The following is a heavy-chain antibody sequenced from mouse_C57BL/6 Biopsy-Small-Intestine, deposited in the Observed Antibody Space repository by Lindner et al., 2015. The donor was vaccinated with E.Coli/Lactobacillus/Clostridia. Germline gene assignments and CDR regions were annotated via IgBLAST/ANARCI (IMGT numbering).Heavy chain of an antibody. CDR1: GFNIKDDY. Sequence: VQLQESGAELVRPGASVKLSCTASGFNIKDDYMHWVKQRPEQGLEWIGWIDPENGDTEYASKFQGKATITADTSSNTAYLQLSSLTSEDTAVYYCTTHEGDERWYFDVWGTGTTVTVSS. J-gene: IGHJ1*03. D-gene: IGHD2-13*01. CDR2: IDPENGDT. V-gene: IGHV14-4*01. CDR3: TTHEGDERWYFDV.